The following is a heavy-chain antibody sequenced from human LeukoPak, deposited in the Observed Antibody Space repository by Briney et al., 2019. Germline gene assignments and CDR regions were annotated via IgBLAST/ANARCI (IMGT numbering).Heavy chain of an antibody. CDR3: ARDRSGDSGYDIDVFDI. V-gene: IGHV3-21*01. CDR1: GFTFSSYS. J-gene: IGHJ3*02. CDR2: ISSSSSYI. Sequence: GGSLRLSCAASGFTFSSYSMNWVRQAPGKGLEWVSSISSSSSYIYYADSVKGRFTISRDNAKNSLYLQMNSLRAEDTAVYYCARDRSGDSGYDIDVFDIWGQGTMVTVSS. D-gene: IGHD5-12*01.